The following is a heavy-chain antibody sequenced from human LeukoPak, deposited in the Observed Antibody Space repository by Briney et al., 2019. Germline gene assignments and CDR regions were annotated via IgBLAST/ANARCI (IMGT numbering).Heavy chain of an antibody. CDR2: IYYSGST. V-gene: IGHV4-28*03. Sequence: SETLSLTCAVSGYSLSSSNWWAWIRQPPGKGLEWIGCIYYSGSTYYNPSLKSRVTMSVDTSKNQFSLKLSSVTAVDTAVYYCARAKAGVTGVHDYWGQGTLVTVSS. D-gene: IGHD3-10*01. J-gene: IGHJ4*02. CDR3: ARAKAGVTGVHDY. CDR1: GYSLSSSNW.